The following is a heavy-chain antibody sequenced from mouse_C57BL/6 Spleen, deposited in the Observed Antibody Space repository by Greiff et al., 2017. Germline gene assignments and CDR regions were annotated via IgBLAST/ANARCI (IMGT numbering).Heavy chain of an antibody. CDR1: GYTFTSYT. J-gene: IGHJ2*01. CDR2: INPSSGYT. Sequence: VQLQESGAELARPGASVKMSCKASGYTFTSYTMHWVKQRPGQGLEWIGYINPSSGYTKYNQKFKDKATLTADKSSSTAYMQLSSLTSEDDAVDDCASLGPYEEVGYFDYWGKGTTLTVSS. D-gene: IGHD1-1*01. V-gene: IGHV1-4*01. CDR3: ASLGPYEEVGYFDY.